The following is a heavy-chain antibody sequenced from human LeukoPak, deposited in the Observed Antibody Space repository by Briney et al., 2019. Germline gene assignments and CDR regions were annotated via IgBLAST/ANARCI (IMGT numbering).Heavy chain of an antibody. Sequence: GASVKVSCKVSGYNFNAYYMHWVRQAPGQRLEWMGWINPNSGGTNYAQKFQGRVTLTRDTSINTVYMEVNRLTSDDTVVYYCARGEWLVLGDHWGQGTPVTVSS. J-gene: IGHJ4*02. CDR1: GYNFNAYY. D-gene: IGHD3-3*01. V-gene: IGHV1-2*02. CDR3: ARGEWLVLGDH. CDR2: INPNSGGT.